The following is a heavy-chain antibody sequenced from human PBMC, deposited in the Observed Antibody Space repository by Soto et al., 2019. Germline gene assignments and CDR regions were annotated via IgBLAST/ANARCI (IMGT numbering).Heavy chain of an antibody. Sequence: ASVKVSCKASGYTFTSYYMHWVRQAPGQGLEWMGIINPSGGSTSYAQKFQGRVTMTRDTSTSTVYMELSSLRSEDTAVYYCARDVTMVRGVICYFDHWGQGTLVTVSS. CDR2: INPSGGST. CDR3: ARDVTMVRGVICYFDH. V-gene: IGHV1-46*01. D-gene: IGHD3-10*01. J-gene: IGHJ4*02. CDR1: GYTFTSYY.